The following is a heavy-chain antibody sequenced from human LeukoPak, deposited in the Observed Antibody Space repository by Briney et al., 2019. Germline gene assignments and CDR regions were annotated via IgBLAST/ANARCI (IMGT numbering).Heavy chain of an antibody. J-gene: IGHJ4*02. CDR1: GGSISSSS. Sequence: PSETLSLTCTVSGGSISSSSYYWGWIRQPPGKGLEWLAVISYDGTNKYYRDSVKGRLTISRDNSKNTVYLQMNSLRPEDTAVYYCARDGGSYWGQGTLVTVSS. CDR2: ISYDGTNK. V-gene: IGHV3-30*03. CDR3: ARDGGSY. D-gene: IGHD3-16*01.